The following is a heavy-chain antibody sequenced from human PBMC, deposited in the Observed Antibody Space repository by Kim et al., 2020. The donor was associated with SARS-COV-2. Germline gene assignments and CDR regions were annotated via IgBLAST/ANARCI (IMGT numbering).Heavy chain of an antibody. CDR3: AKSFSGSYFGYDY. Sequence: GGSLRLSCAASGVTFNTYGMHWVPQAPGKGLEWVAVISYDGSNKYYADSVKGRFTISRDNSKNTLYLQMNSLRIEDTAVYYCAKSFSGSYFGYDYWGQGTLVTVSS. D-gene: IGHD1-26*01. V-gene: IGHV3-30*18. CDR2: ISYDGSNK. J-gene: IGHJ4*02. CDR1: GVTFNTYG.